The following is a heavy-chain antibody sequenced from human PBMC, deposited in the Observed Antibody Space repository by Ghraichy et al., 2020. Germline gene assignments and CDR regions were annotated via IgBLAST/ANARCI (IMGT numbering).Heavy chain of an antibody. CDR3: EIVGGGGAGNSFDY. CDR1: GYTFTDYY. V-gene: IGHV1-2*02. D-gene: IGHD1-26*01. CDR2: INPKSGRT. Sequence: ASVKVSCKASGYTFTDYYIHWVRQAPGQGLEWMGWINPKSGRTNYAQKFQGRVTMTRDTSISTGYMELSRLRSDDTAVYFCEIVGGGGAGNSFDYWGQGTQVTVSS. J-gene: IGHJ4*02.